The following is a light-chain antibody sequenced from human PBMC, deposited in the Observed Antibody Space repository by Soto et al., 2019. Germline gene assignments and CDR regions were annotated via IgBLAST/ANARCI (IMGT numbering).Light chain of an antibody. CDR2: AAS. CDR1: QTVSNRY. Sequence: ETVLTQSPGTLSLSPGERATLSCRASQTVSNRYVAWYQHKPGQAPRVLIYAASNRTPGIPGRFSGSGSGTEFTLTISRLEPEDFAVYYCQQYGNSPWTFGQGTKVEI. V-gene: IGKV3-20*01. J-gene: IGKJ1*01. CDR3: QQYGNSPWT.